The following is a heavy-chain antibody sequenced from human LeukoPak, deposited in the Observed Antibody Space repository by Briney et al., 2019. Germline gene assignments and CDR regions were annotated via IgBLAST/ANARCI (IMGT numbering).Heavy chain of an antibody. CDR2: IYTSGST. D-gene: IGHD3-22*01. CDR1: GGSISSYY. V-gene: IGHV4-4*09. J-gene: IGHJ4*02. Sequence: SETLSLTCTVPGGSISSYYWSWIRQPPGKGLEWIGYIYTSGSTNYNPSLKSRVTISVDTSKNQFSLKLSSVTAADTAVYYCARHFDSSGPPFDYWGQGTLVTVSS. CDR3: ARHFDSSGPPFDY.